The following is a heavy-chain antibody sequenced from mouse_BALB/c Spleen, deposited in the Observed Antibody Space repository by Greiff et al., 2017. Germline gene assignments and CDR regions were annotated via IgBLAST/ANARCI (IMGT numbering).Heavy chain of an antibody. J-gene: IGHJ2*01. D-gene: IGHD2-10*01. CDR3: ARSYLGYYFDY. CDR2: ISSGSSTI. CDR1: GFAFSSYD. V-gene: IGHV5-12-1*01. Sequence: EVQRVESGGGLVKPGGSLKLSCAASGFAFSSYDMSWVRQTPEKRLEWVAYISSGSSTIYYADTVKGRFTISRDNPKNTLFLQMTSLRSEDTAMYYCARSYLGYYFDYWGQGTTLTVSS.